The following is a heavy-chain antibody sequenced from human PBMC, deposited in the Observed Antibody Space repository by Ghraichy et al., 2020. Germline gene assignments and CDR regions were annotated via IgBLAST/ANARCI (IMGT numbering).Heavy chain of an antibody. J-gene: IGHJ6*02. CDR2: ISSSSSTI. V-gene: IGHV3-48*04. CDR3: ARGDCSSTSCYSWYYYGMDV. CDR1: GFTFSSYS. Sequence: GGSLRLSCAASGFTFSSYSMNWVRQAPGKGLEWVSYISSSSSTIYYADSVKGRFTISRDNAKNSLYLQMNSLRAEDTAVYYCARGDCSSTSCYSWYYYGMDVWGQGTTVTVSS. D-gene: IGHD2-2*02.